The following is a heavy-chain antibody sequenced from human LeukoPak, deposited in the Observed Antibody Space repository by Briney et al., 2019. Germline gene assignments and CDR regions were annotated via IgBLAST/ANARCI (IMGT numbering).Heavy chain of an antibody. D-gene: IGHD1-26*01. V-gene: IGHV4-59*08. J-gene: IGHJ3*01. CDR2: MYSSGST. CDR1: GGSISTYY. CDR3: ARQGSGGRSFDV. Sequence: SETLSLTCTVSGGSISTYYWSWIRQPPGKGLEWIGYMYSSGSTNYNPSLKSRVTISIDTSKNQVSLRLSSVTAADTAVYYCARQGSGGRSFDVWGQGTMVTVSS.